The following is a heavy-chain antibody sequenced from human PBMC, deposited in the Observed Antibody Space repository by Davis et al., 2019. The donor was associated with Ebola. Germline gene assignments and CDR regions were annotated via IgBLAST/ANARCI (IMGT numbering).Heavy chain of an antibody. V-gene: IGHV5-51*01. CDR2: IYPGDSDT. CDR1: GYSFTSYW. CDR3: ARQHLYYYYGMDV. J-gene: IGHJ6*02. Sequence: GESLKISCTGSGYSFTSYWIGWVRQMPGKGLEWMGIIYPGDSDTRYSPSFQGQVTISADKSISTAYLQWSSLKASDTAMYYCARQHLYYYYGMDVWGQGTTVTVSS.